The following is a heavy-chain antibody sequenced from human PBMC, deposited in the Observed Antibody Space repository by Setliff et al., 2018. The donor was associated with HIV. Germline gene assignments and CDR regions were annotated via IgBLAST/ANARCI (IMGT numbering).Heavy chain of an antibody. CDR1: GGSISSGSYY. CDR3: ARDSGYYDSSGYYSYSHYFDY. CDR2: IYSSGST. V-gene: IGHV4-61*02. Sequence: TLSLTCTVSGGSISSGSYYWSWIRQPAGKGLEWIGRIYSSGSTNYNPSLKSRVTISVDTSKNQFSLKLSSVTAADTAVYYCARDSGYYDSSGYYSYSHYFDYWGQGTLVTVSS. D-gene: IGHD3-22*01. J-gene: IGHJ4*02.